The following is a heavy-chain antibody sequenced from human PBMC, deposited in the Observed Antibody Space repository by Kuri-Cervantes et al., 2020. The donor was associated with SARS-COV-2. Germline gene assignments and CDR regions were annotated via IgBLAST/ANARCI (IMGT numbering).Heavy chain of an antibody. J-gene: IGHJ6*02. V-gene: IGHV4-34*01. CDR1: GGSFSGYY. D-gene: IGHD2-2*01. Sequence: ESLKISCAAYGGSFSGYYWSWIRQPPGKGLEWIGEINHSGSTNYNPSLKSRVTISVDTSKNQFSLKLSSVTAADTAVYYCASIVVVPAASGYYYYYGMDVWGQGTTVTVSS. CDR3: ASIVVVPAASGYYYYYGMDV. CDR2: INHSGST.